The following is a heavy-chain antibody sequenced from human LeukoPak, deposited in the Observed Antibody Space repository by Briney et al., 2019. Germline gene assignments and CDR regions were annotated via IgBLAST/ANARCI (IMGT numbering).Heavy chain of an antibody. CDR1: GGSISSYY. Sequence: SETLSLTCTVSGGSISSYYWSWIRQPPGKGLEWIGYIYYSGSTNYNPPLKSRVTISVGTSKNQFSLKLSSVTAADTAVYYCARGVLWFGELSYFDYWGQGTLVTVSS. D-gene: IGHD3-10*01. CDR3: ARGVLWFGELSYFDY. V-gene: IGHV4-59*01. J-gene: IGHJ4*02. CDR2: IYYSGST.